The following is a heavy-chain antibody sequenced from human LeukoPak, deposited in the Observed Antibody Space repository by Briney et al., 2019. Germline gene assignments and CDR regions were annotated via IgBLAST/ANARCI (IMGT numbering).Heavy chain of an antibody. Sequence: PSETLSLTCTVSGGSISSSSYYWGWIRQPPGKGLEWIGSIYYSGSTYYNPSLKSRVTISVDTSKNQFSLKLSSVTAADTAVYYCARDAMGPLAGYYYVWYFDLWGRGTLVTVSS. CDR1: GGSISSSSYY. D-gene: IGHD3-22*01. J-gene: IGHJ2*01. V-gene: IGHV4-39*02. CDR3: ARDAMGPLAGYYYVWYFDL. CDR2: IYYSGST.